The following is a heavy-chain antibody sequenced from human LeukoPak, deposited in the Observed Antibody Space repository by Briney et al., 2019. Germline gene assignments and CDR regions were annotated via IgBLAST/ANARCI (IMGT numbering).Heavy chain of an antibody. CDR2: IIPILGIA. D-gene: IGHD3-3*01. CDR1: GYTFTGYY. Sequence: SVKVSCKASGYTFTGYYMHWVRQAPGQGLEWMGRIIPILGIANYAQKFQGRVTITADKSTSTAYMELSSLRSEDTAVYYCARERITIFGALITPGYFDYWGQGTLVTVSS. CDR3: ARERITIFGALITPGYFDY. V-gene: IGHV1-69*04. J-gene: IGHJ4*02.